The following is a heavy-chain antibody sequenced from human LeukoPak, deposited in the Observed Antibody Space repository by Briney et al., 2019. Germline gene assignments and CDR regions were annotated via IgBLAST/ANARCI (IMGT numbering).Heavy chain of an antibody. V-gene: IGHV3-7*01. CDR1: VFVFSSYW. Sequence: PGGTLRLFCAASVFVFSSYWMTWVSQARGKGLEWVANIKPDGSQKNYVDSVKGRFTISRDNAKNSLYLQMSSLRAEDTAVYYCSRGPSTTLTHYWGQGTLVTVSS. CDR2: IKPDGSQK. CDR3: SRGPSTTLTHY. D-gene: IGHD1-1*01. J-gene: IGHJ4*02.